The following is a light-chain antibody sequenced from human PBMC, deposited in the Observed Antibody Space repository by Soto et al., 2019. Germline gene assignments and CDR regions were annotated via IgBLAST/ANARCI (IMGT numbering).Light chain of an antibody. Sequence: AIQLTQSPSSLSASVGDRVSITCRASQGIENNLGWFQEKPGKAPKLLLYAASTLHTGVPSRFSGSGSGTDFTLTISSLQPEDFAVYYCLQNHNYPRTFGQGTKLEIK. J-gene: IGKJ2*01. CDR3: LQNHNYPRT. CDR2: AAS. CDR1: QGIENN. V-gene: IGKV1-6*01.